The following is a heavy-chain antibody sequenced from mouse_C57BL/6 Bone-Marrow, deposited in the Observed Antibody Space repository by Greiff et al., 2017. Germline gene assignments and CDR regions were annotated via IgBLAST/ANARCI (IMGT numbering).Heavy chain of an antibody. D-gene: IGHD2-1*01. CDR2: ISYDGSN. Sequence: VQLQQSGPGLVKPSQSLSLTCPVTGYSITSGYYWNWIRQFPGNKLEWMGYISYDGSNNYNPSLKNRISITRDTSKNQFFLKLNSVTTEDTATYYCARGGYGNYPLAYWGQGTLVTVSA. CDR3: ARGGYGNYPLAY. J-gene: IGHJ3*01. V-gene: IGHV3-6*01. CDR1: GYSITSGYY.